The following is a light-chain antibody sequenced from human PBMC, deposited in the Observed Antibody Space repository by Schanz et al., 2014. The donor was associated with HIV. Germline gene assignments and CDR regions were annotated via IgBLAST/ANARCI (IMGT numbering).Light chain of an antibody. Sequence: EIVLTQSPGTLSLSPGERATLSCRASQSVSSDYLAWYQLKPGQAPRLLIYGASSRATGIPDRFSGSGSGTDFTLTISSLQSEDFAVYYCQQYDNWPPWTFGQGTKVEIK. V-gene: IGKV3-20*01. CDR2: GAS. CDR3: QQYDNWPPWT. J-gene: IGKJ1*01. CDR1: QSVSSDY.